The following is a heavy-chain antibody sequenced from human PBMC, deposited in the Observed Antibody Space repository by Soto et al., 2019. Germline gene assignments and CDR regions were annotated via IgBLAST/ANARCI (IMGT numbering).Heavy chain of an antibody. CDR2: IYYSGST. Sequence: QVQLQESGPGLVKPSETLSLTCTVSGGSISSYYWSWIRQPPGKGLEWIGYIYYSGSTNYNPSLKSRVTISVDTSNNQFSLKLSSVTAADTAVYYCARIFVGGDCYSFDYWGQGTLVTVSS. V-gene: IGHV4-59*08. CDR3: ARIFVGGDCYSFDY. J-gene: IGHJ4*02. CDR1: GGSISSYY. D-gene: IGHD2-21*02.